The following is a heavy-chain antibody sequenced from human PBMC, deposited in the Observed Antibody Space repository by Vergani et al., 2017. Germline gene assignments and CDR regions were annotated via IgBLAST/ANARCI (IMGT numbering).Heavy chain of an antibody. Sequence: QVQLQESGPGLVKPSETLSLTCTVSGGSISSYYWSWIRQPPGKGLEWIGYIYYSGSTNYNPSLKSRVTISVDTSKNQFSLKLRSVTAADTAVYYCARVKGQGPAAVLGGNWFDPWGQGTLVTVSS. CDR3: ARVKGQGPAAVLGGNWFDP. CDR1: GGSISSYY. V-gene: IGHV4-59*01. CDR2: IYYSGST. D-gene: IGHD2-2*01. J-gene: IGHJ5*02.